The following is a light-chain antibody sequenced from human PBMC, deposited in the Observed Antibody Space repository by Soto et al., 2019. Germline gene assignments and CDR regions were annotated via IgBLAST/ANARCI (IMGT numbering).Light chain of an antibody. Sequence: QSVLTQPASVSGSPGQSITISCTGTSSDVGGYNYVSWYQQHPGKAPKLMIDDVSNRPSGISNRFSGSKCGNTAALTISGLSAEDEADYYCSLYTSSSTQVFGAGTKVTVL. CDR3: SLYTSSSTQV. J-gene: IGLJ1*01. V-gene: IGLV2-14*01. CDR1: SSDVGGYNY. CDR2: DVS.